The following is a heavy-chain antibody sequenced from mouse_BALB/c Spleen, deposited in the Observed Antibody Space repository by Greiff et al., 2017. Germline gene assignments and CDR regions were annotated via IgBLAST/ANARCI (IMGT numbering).Heavy chain of an antibody. CDR2: ISYSGST. CDR3: ARSGGYDGLFAY. CDR1: GYSITSDYA. D-gene: IGHD2-2*01. J-gene: IGHJ3*01. Sequence: EVQLQQSGPGLVKPSQSLSLTCTVTGYSITSDYAWNWIRQFPGNKLEWMGYISYSGSTSYNPSLKSRISITRDTSKNQFFLQLNSVTTEDTATYYCARSGGYDGLFAYWGQGTLVTVSA. V-gene: IGHV3-2*02.